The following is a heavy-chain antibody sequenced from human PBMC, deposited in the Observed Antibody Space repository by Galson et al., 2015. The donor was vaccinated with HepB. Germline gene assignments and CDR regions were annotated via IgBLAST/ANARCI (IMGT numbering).Heavy chain of an antibody. J-gene: IGHJ6*02. CDR1: GGTFSSFA. D-gene: IGHD4-11*01. CDR3: VRLPWTTVNSYSFNADMDV. V-gene: IGHV1-69*06. Sequence: SVKVSCKASGGTFSSFAVSWVRQAPGRGLEWMGGIIPMFDTTNYAQKFQGRVTIMADKSTSTAYMEVSRLRSEDTAVYYCVRLPWTTVNSYSFNADMDVWGQGTTVTVSS. CDR2: IIPMFDTT.